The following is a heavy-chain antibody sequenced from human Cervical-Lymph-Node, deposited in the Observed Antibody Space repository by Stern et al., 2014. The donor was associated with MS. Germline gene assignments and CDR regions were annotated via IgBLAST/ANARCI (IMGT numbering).Heavy chain of an antibody. CDR2: ISANDGHT. CDR3: ARGHAFDF. CDR1: GYPLSNYV. Sequence: VQLVESGAEVKKPGASVKVSCTASGYPLSNYVFSWVRQAPGQGLEWMGWISANDGHTNYAQTFQGRVTMTTDTSASTAYMELRSLRFDDTAMYYCARGHAFDFWGQGTKVTVSA. V-gene: IGHV1-18*01. J-gene: IGHJ3*01.